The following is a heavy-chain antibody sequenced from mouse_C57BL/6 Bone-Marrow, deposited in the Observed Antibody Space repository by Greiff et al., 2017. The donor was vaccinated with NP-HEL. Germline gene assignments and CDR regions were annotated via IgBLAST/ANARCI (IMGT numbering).Heavy chain of an antibody. D-gene: IGHD2-3*01. CDR2: ISSGGSYT. J-gene: IGHJ2*01. Sequence: EVMLVESGGDLVKPGGSLKLSCAASGFTFSSSGMSWVRQTPDKRLEWVATISSGGSYTYYPDSVKGRFPLSSYNAKNTLYRQMSRLKDEDTVMYYCARMGHDGYLDYWGQGTTLTVSS. CDR1: GFTFSSSG. CDR3: ARMGHDGYLDY. V-gene: IGHV5-6*01.